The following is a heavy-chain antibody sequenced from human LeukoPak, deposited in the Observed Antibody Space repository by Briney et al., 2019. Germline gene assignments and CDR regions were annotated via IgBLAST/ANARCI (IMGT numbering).Heavy chain of an antibody. CDR3: AKSLWQQLIQRTTLDN. J-gene: IGHJ4*02. CDR2: ISGSGGSA. Sequence: GGSLRLSCAASGFTSSSYAMSWVRQAPGKGLECVSAISGSGGSAYYADSVKGRFTISRDNSKNTLYLQMNSLRAEDTAVYYCAKSLWQQLIQRTTLDNWGQGTLATVSS. V-gene: IGHV3-23*01. CDR1: GFTSSSYA. D-gene: IGHD6-13*01.